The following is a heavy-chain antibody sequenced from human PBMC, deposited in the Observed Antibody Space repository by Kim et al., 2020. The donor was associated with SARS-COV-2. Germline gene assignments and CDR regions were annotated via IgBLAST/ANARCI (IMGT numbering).Heavy chain of an antibody. V-gene: IGHV3-33*06. D-gene: IGHD5-12*01. J-gene: IGHJ4*02. Sequence: SVKGRFTISRDNSKKTLYLQMNSLRAEDTAVYYCAKDLGTSAYDLDYFDYWGQGTLVTVSS. CDR3: AKDLGTSAYDLDYFDY.